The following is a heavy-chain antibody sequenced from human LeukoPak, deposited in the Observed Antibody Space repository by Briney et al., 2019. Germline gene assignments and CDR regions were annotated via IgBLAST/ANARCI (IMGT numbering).Heavy chain of an antibody. Sequence: SETLSLTCTVSGGSISSSSYYWGWVRQPPGKGLEWIGSIYYSGNTYYNPSLKSRVNISVDTSKNQFSLKLSSVTAADTAVYYCARLSGSYYFFDYRGQGTLVTVSS. J-gene: IGHJ4*02. CDR3: ARLSGSYYFFDY. CDR2: IYYSGNT. D-gene: IGHD1-26*01. V-gene: IGHV4-39*01. CDR1: GGSISSSSYY.